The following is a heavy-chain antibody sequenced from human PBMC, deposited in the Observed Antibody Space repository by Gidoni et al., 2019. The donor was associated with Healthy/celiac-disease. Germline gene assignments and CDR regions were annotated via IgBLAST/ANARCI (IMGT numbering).Heavy chain of an antibody. Sequence: EVQLVASGGGLVQPGGSLRLSCAASGFTFSSYWMSWVRQAPGKGLEWGANIKQDGSEKYYVDSVKGRFTISRDNAKNSLYLQMNSLRAEDTAVYYCARNNLTNLGSFDYWGQGTLVTVSS. V-gene: IGHV3-7*03. CDR3: ARNNLTNLGSFDY. J-gene: IGHJ4*02. D-gene: IGHD2-8*01. CDR1: GFTFSSYW. CDR2: IKQDGSEK.